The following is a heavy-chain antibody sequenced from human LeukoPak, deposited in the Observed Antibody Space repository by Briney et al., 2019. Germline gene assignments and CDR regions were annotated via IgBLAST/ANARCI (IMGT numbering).Heavy chain of an antibody. Sequence: GGSLRLSCAASGFIVSSTFMSWVRQAPGKGLEWVAVSYSGGGTHYADSVKGRFTFSRDNSKNMLYLQMSSLGGEDTAVYYCARDTDYYGGGFDPWGQGTLVTVSS. CDR1: GFIVSSTF. CDR2: SYSGGGT. CDR3: ARDTDYYGGGFDP. J-gene: IGHJ5*02. D-gene: IGHD3-22*01. V-gene: IGHV3-66*01.